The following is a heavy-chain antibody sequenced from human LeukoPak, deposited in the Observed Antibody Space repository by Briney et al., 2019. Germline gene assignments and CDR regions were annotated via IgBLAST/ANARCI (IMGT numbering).Heavy chain of an antibody. V-gene: IGHV3-23*01. CDR2: ISGSGGST. CDR3: AKVFVGATTYYFDY. Sequence: GGSLRLSCAASGFTFSSYAMSWVRQAPGKGLEWVSAISGSGGSTYYADSVKGRFTISRDNSKNTLYLQMNSPRAEDTAVYYCAKVFVGATTYYFDYWGQGTLVTVSS. D-gene: IGHD5-24*01. CDR1: GFTFSSYA. J-gene: IGHJ4*02.